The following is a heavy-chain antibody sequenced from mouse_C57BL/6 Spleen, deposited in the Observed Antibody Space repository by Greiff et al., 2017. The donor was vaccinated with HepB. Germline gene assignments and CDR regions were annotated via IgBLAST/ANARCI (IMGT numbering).Heavy chain of an antibody. CDR1: GFSLSTSGMG. CDR2: IYWDDDK. J-gene: IGHJ4*01. D-gene: IGHD2-14*01. CDR3: ARKGRPDAMDY. V-gene: IGHV8-12*01. Sequence: QVTLKESGPGILQSSQTLSLTCSFSGFSLSTSGMGVSWIRQPSGKGLEWLAHIYWDDDKRYNPSLKSRLTVSKDTSRNQVFLKITSVDTADTATYCGARKGRPDAMDYWGQGTSVTVSS.